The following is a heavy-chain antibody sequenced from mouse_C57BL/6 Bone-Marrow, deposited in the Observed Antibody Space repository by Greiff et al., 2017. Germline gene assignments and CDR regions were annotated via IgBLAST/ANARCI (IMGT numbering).Heavy chain of an antibody. CDR3: ARDEDYYGSSYVWFAY. D-gene: IGHD1-1*01. CDR2: INPNNGGT. CDR1: GYTFTDYY. Sequence: EVQLQQSGPELVKPGASVKISCKASGYTFTDYYMNWVKQSHGKSLEWIGDINPNNGGTSYNQKFKGTATLTVDKSSSTAYMELRSLTSEDSAVYYCARDEDYYGSSYVWFAYWGQGTLVTVSA. V-gene: IGHV1-26*01. J-gene: IGHJ3*01.